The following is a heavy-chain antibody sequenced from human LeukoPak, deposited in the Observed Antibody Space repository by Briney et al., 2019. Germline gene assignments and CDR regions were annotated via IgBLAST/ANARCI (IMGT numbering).Heavy chain of an antibody. D-gene: IGHD1/OR15-1a*01. CDR2: HSHSGSA. J-gene: IGHJ4*02. V-gene: IGHV4-39*07. CDR3: ARYQTGTMFAV. Sequence: SETLSLTCTVSGASINSDTYYWGWLRQPRGKGLEWIGTHSHSGSAYYNPSLRSRITMSLDTSENQLSLKLYSVTAADTAIYYCARYQTGTMFAVWGQGTLVTISS. CDR1: GASINSDTYY.